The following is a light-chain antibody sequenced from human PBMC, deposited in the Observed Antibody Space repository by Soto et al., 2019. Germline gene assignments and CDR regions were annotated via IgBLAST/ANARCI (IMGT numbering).Light chain of an antibody. CDR2: EVT. V-gene: IGLV2-14*01. J-gene: IGLJ3*02. CDR3: ISFTPSTTTHWV. CDR1: SSDVCDYNR. Sequence: QSALTQPPSVSGSPGQSITISSTGTSSDVCDYNRVSWYQHHPGKAHKLMIFEVTNRPSGISDRFSGFKSGSTVSMTISELQPNDEADYYCISFTPSTTTHWVFGGGTNLTVL.